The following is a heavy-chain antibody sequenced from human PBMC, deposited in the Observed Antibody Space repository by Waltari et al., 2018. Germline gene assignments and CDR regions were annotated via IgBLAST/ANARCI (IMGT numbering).Heavy chain of an antibody. CDR2: IYYSVST. V-gene: IGHV4-59*01. Sequence: QVQLQESGPGLVKPSETLSLTCTVPGGSISSYYWSWIRQPPGKGLEWIGYIYYSVSTHYNPSLKSRVTISVDTSKNQFSLKLSSVTAADTAVYYCARETYYDFWSGYYTQDYYYYYGMDVWGQGTTVTVSS. D-gene: IGHD3-3*01. CDR3: ARETYYDFWSGYYTQDYYYYYGMDV. CDR1: GGSISSYY. J-gene: IGHJ6*02.